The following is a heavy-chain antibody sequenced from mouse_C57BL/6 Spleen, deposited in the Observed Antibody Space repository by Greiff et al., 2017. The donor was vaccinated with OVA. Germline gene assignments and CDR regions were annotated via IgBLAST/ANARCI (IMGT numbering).Heavy chain of an antibody. CDR2: IYPRSGNT. J-gene: IGHJ3*01. Sequence: QVQLQQSGAELARPGASVKLSCKASGYTFTSYGISWVKQRTGQGLEWIGEIYPRSGNTYYNEKFKGKATLTADKSSSTAYMELRSLTSEDSAVYFCASRDYGSSSWFAYWGQGTLVTVSA. D-gene: IGHD1-1*01. V-gene: IGHV1-81*01. CDR3: ASRDYGSSSWFAY. CDR1: GYTFTSYG.